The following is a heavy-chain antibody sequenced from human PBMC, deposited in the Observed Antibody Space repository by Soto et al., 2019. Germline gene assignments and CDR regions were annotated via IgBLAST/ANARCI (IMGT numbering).Heavy chain of an antibody. D-gene: IGHD6-19*01. CDR1: GYTFTSYY. CDR3: ASDSSGTQYFDY. V-gene: IGHV1-46*01. Sequence: QVQLEQSGAEVKKPGASMKVSCQASGYTFTSYYIHWVRQAPGQGLEWMGVSHVGPDTTMYAQKFQGRVTMTRDTSTSTVYMELSSLISEDTAVYFCASDSSGTQYFDYWGQGTLVPVSS. CDR2: SHVGPDTT. J-gene: IGHJ4*02.